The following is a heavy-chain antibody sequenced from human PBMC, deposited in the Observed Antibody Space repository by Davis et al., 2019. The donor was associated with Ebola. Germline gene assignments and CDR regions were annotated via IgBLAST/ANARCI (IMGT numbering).Heavy chain of an antibody. Sequence: ASVKVSCKASGYSLNTNGFSWVRQAPGQGLEWMGWMSAYNGNTKHAQKLQGRVTMTTDTSTSTAYMELRSLRSDDTAVYYCAIECSTVTTVWFDPWGQGTLVTVSS. D-gene: IGHD4-11*01. J-gene: IGHJ5*02. V-gene: IGHV1-18*04. CDR1: GYSLNTNG. CDR3: AIECSTVTTVWFDP. CDR2: MSAYNGNT.